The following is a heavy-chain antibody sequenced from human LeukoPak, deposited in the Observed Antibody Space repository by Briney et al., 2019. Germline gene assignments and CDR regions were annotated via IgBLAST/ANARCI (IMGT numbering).Heavy chain of an antibody. V-gene: IGHV4-4*02. CDR2: INHSGST. D-gene: IGHD2-2*03. Sequence: PSETLSLTCAVSGGSISSSNWWSWVRQPPGKGLEWIGEINHSGSTNYNPSLKSRVTISVDTSKNQFSLKLSSVTAADTAVYYCARHGYCSSTSCWYWFDPWGQGTLVTVSS. CDR1: GGSISSSNW. CDR3: ARHGYCSSTSCWYWFDP. J-gene: IGHJ5*02.